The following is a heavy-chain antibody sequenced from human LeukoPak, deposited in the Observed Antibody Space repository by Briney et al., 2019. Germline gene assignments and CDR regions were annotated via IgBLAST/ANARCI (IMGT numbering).Heavy chain of an antibody. CDR1: GYTFTNYD. V-gene: IGHV1-8*02. Sequence: ASVTVSCKASGYTFTNYDISWVRQATGQGLEWMGWMNPNSGLEGYVQKFQGRFTMSRDTSISTAYMELSSLRSEDTAVYYCARGSWESGCMDWGQGTLVTVSS. D-gene: IGHD6-19*01. CDR3: ARGSWESGCMD. J-gene: IGHJ4*02. CDR2: MNPNSGLE.